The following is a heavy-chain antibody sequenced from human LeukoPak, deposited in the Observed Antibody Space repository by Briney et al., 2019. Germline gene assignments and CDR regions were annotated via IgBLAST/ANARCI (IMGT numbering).Heavy chain of an antibody. D-gene: IGHD3-10*01. V-gene: IGHV4-61*02. J-gene: IGHJ5*02. CDR3: AREGLNMVRGVIPKEAWGWFDP. CDR2: IYSRVST. CDR1: GGSISSGSYY. Sequence: SQTLSLTCTVSGGSISSGSYYWNWIRQPAGKGLEWIGRIYSRVSTNYNPSLKSRVTISVDTSKNQFSLKLSSVTAADTAVYYCAREGLNMVRGVIPKEAWGWFDPWGQGTLVTVSS.